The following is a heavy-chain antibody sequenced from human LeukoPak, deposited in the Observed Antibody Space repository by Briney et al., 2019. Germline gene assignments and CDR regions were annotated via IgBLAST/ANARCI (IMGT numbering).Heavy chain of an antibody. Sequence: PSETLSLTCTVSGDSISSYYWSWIRQPPGKGLEWIGYIYYSGSTNYNPSLKSRVTISVDTSKNQFSLKLSSVTAADTAVYYCARAGSTWYRGYFDYWGQGTLVTVSS. V-gene: IGHV4-59*01. CDR3: ARAGSTWYRGYFDY. CDR1: GDSISSYY. J-gene: IGHJ4*02. D-gene: IGHD6-13*01. CDR2: IYYSGST.